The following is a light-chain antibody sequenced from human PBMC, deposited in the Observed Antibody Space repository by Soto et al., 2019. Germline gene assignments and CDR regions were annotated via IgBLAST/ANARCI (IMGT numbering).Light chain of an antibody. J-gene: IGLJ1*01. CDR1: SNDVGGYNY. Sequence: QSALTQPPSASGSPGQSVTISCTGTSNDVGGYNYVSWYQQHPGKAPKLMIYEVNKRPSGVPDRFSGSKSGNTASLTVSGLQAEDEADYYCTSYAGSIRLVVFGAGTKLTVL. CDR3: TSYAGSIRLVV. V-gene: IGLV2-8*01. CDR2: EVN.